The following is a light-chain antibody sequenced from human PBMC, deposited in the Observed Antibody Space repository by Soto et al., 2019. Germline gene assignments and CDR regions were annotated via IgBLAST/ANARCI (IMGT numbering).Light chain of an antibody. Sequence: EIVLTQSPGTLSLSPRERATLSCRASQSVSSNLAWYQQKPGQAPRLLIFGGSTRATGIPARFSGSGSGAEFSLTISALQSEDFAIYYCQQYSNWPLTFGGGTKVGIK. CDR2: GGS. CDR1: QSVSSN. J-gene: IGKJ4*01. V-gene: IGKV3-15*01. CDR3: QQYSNWPLT.